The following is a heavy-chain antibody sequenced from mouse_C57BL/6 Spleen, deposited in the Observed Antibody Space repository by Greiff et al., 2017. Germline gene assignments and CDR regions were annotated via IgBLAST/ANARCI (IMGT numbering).Heavy chain of an antibody. D-gene: IGHD2-2*01. V-gene: IGHV14-2*01. CDR3: ASWLRGCDY. J-gene: IGHJ2*01. Sequence: EVQVVESGAELVKPGASVKLSCTASGFNLKDYYMHWVKQRTEQGLEWIGRIDPEDGETKYAPKFQGKATITADTSSNTAYLQLSSLTSEDSAVYYCASWLRGCDYWGQGTTLTVSS. CDR1: GFNLKDYY. CDR2: IDPEDGET.